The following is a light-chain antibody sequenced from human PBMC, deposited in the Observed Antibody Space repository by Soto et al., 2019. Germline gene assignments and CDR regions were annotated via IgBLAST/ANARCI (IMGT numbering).Light chain of an antibody. V-gene: IGLV1-40*01. J-gene: IGLJ3*02. CDR1: SSNIGAGYD. CDR3: QSYDSSLSGVV. Sequence: QSVLTQPPSVSGAPGQRVTISCTGSSSNIGAGYDVHWYQQLPGTAPKLLIYFHSNRPSGVPDRFSGSKSGTSASLAITGLQAEDEADYYCQSYDSSLSGVVFGGGTKLTVL. CDR2: FHS.